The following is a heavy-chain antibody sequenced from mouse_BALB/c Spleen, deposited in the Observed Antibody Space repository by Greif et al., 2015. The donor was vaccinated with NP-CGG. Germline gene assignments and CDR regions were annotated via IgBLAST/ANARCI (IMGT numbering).Heavy chain of an antibody. Sequence: EVNLVESGGDLVKPGGSLKLSCAASGFTFSSYGMSWVRQTPDKRLEWVATISSGGSYTCYPDSVKGRFTISRDNAKNTLYLQMSSLKSEDTAMYYCARENNHYAMDYWGQGTSVTVSS. V-gene: IGHV5-6*01. D-gene: IGHD1-3*01. CDR3: ARENNHYAMDY. J-gene: IGHJ4*01. CDR2: ISSGGSYT. CDR1: GFTFSSYG.